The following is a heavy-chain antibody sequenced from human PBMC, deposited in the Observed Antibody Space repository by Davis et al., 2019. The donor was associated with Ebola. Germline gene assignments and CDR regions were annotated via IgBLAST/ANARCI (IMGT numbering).Heavy chain of an antibody. CDR1: GGTFSSDA. Sequence: SVKVSCKASGGTFSSDALSWVRQAPGQGLEWMGGIIPVFGAAIYSERFQGRVTITAHESTNTGYMELSDLRSEDTAEYYCARHINGDFWYFDLWGRGTRVTVSS. D-gene: IGHD4-17*01. CDR2: IIPVFGAA. J-gene: IGHJ2*01. CDR3: ARHINGDFWYFDL. V-gene: IGHV1-69*13.